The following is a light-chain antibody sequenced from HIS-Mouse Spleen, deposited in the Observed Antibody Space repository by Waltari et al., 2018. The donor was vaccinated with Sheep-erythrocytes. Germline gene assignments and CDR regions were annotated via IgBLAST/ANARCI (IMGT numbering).Light chain of an antibody. CDR3: CSYAGSYNHV. CDR1: SSDVGVYNS. V-gene: IGLV2-11*01. J-gene: IGLJ1*01. Sequence: QSALTQPRSVSGSPGQSVTISCTGTSSDVGVYNSVSWYQQHPGKAPKPMIYDVSKRPSGVPDRFSGSKSGNTASLTISGLQAEDEADYYCCSYAGSYNHVFATGTKVTVL. CDR2: DVS.